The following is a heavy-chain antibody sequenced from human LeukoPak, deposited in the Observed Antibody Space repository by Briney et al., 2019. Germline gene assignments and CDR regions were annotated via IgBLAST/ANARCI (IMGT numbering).Heavy chain of an antibody. CDR1: GFTVSSNY. D-gene: IGHD6-6*01. CDR3: ARQRGIAAHPGLGMDV. V-gene: IGHV3-53*01. J-gene: IGHJ6*02. CDR2: IYSGGST. Sequence: GGSLRLSCAASGFTVSSNYMSWVRQAPGKGLEWVSVIYSGGSTYYADSVKGRFTISRDNSKNTLYLQMNSLRAEDTAVYYCARQRGIAAHPGLGMDVWGQGTTVTVSS.